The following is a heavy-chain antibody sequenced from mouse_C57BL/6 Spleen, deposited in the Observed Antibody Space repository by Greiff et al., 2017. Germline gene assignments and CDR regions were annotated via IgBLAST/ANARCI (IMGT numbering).Heavy chain of an antibody. V-gene: IGHV1-82*01. J-gene: IGHJ2*01. CDR2: IYPGDGDT. CDR3: ARDYGSRLDY. D-gene: IGHD1-1*01. Sequence: VQLQQSGPELVKPGASVKISCKASGYAFSSSWMNWVKQRPGKGLEWIGRIYPGDGDTNYNGKFKGKATLTADKSSSTAYMQLSRLASEDSAVYYCARDYGSRLDYWGQGTTRTVSS. CDR1: GYAFSSSW.